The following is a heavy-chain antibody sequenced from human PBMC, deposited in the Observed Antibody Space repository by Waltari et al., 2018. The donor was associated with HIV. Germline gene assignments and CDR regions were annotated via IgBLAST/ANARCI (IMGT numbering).Heavy chain of an antibody. D-gene: IGHD3-22*01. CDR2: IYTSGRN. Sequence: QVQLQESGPGLVKPSQTLSLTCTVSGDSILSGSYYLPWIRQSAGKGLEWIGRIYTSGRNKYNPSLKSRGTMSIDTSKNQFSLKLISLTAADTAVYYCAREGRDFYDSSGFYLYWGQGTLVAVSS. V-gene: IGHV4-61*02. CDR1: GDSILSGSYY. J-gene: IGHJ4*02. CDR3: AREGRDFYDSSGFYLY.